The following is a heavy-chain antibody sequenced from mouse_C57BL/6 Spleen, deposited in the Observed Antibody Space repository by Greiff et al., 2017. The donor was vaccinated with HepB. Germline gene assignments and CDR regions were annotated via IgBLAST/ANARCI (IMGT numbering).Heavy chain of an antibody. CDR2: ILPGSGST. CDR3: ARGDYYGSSYGGYYAMDY. D-gene: IGHD1-1*01. J-gene: IGHJ4*01. V-gene: IGHV1-9*01. Sequence: QVQLQQSGAELMKPGASVKLSCKATGYTFTGYWIEWVKQRPGHGLEWIGEILPGSGSTNYNEKFKGKATFTADTSSNTAYMQLSSLTTEDSAIYYCARGDYYGSSYGGYYAMDYWGQGTSVTVSS. CDR1: GYTFTGYW.